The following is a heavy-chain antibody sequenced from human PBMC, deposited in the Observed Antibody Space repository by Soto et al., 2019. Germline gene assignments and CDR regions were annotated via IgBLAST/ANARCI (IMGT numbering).Heavy chain of an antibody. D-gene: IGHD1-7*01. V-gene: IGHV1-18*01. CDR3: ARSRDNWNYEGYYYYYGMYV. Sequence: XSVKVSCKASGYTFTSYGLSWVRQAPGQGLEWMGWISAYNGNTNYAQKLQGRVTMTTDTSTSTAYMELRSLRSDDTAVYYCARSRDNWNYEGYYYYYGMYVWGQGTTVTVSS. CDR1: GYTFTSYG. J-gene: IGHJ6*02. CDR2: ISAYNGNT.